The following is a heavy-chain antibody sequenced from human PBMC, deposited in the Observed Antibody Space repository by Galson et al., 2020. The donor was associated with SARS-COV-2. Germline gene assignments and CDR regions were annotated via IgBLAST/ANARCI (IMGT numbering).Heavy chain of an antibody. CDR2: IYPGDSDT. Sequence: GGSLRLSCKGSGYSFTSYWIGWVRQMPGKGLEWMGIIYPGDSDTRYSPSFQGQVTISADKSISTAYLQWRSLKASDTAMYYCSRLDSSIWYYFDYWGQGTLVTVSS. CDR1: GYSFTSYW. V-gene: IGHV5-51*01. D-gene: IGHD6-13*01. CDR3: SRLDSSIWYYFDY. J-gene: IGHJ4*02.